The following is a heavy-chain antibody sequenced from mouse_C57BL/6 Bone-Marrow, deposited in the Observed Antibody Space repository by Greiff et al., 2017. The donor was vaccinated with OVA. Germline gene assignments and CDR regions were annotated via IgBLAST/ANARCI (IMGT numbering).Heavy chain of an antibody. Sequence: QVQLQQSGPELVKPGASVKISCKASGYAFSSSWMNWVKQRPGKGLEWIGRIYPGDGDPNYNGKVKGKATLTADKSSSTAYMQRSSLTSDDSAVYFCARHEDGYYASYFDYWGQGTTLTVSS. CDR2: IYPGDGDP. V-gene: IGHV1-82*01. D-gene: IGHD2-3*01. J-gene: IGHJ2*01. CDR3: ARHEDGYYASYFDY. CDR1: GYAFSSSW.